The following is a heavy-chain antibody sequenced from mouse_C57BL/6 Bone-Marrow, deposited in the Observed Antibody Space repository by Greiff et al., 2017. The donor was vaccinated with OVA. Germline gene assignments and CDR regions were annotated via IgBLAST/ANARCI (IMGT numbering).Heavy chain of an antibody. CDR1: GYNFTSYW. CDR2: IDPSDGYT. V-gene: IGHV1-50*01. D-gene: IGHD1-1*01. Sequence: VQLQQPGAELVKPGASVKLSCKASGYNFTSYWMQWVKQRPGQGLEWIGEIDPSDGYTNYTQKFKGKATLTVDTSSSTAYMQLSSLTSEDSAVYYGASIDYYCSSYYWGQGTTLTVSS. CDR3: ASIDYYCSSYY. J-gene: IGHJ2*01.